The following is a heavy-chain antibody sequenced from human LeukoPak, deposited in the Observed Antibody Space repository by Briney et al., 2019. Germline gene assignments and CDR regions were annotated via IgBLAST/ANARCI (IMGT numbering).Heavy chain of an antibody. Sequence: GGSLRLSCAASAFTFSSYGTHWVRQAPGKGLEWVSSISGLDGTTFYADSVKGRFTISRDSSKNTLYLQMNSLRAEDTAVYYCAKEHSGSYPDPDRENWFDPWGQGTLVTVSS. CDR2: ISGLDGTT. V-gene: IGHV3-23*01. CDR3: AKEHSGSYPDPDRENWFDP. CDR1: AFTFSSYG. J-gene: IGHJ5*02. D-gene: IGHD3-10*01.